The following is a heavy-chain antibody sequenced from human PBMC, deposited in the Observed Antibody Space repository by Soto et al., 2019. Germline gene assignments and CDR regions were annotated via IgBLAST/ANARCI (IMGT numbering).Heavy chain of an antibody. CDR1: GGSVSSTIYY. J-gene: IGHJ4*01. Sequence: LETRSLTGSVSGGSVSSTIYYWSWIRQPPGKNPEGIGYIFYTGRTSYNPSLKSRVTISLDTSPNQFSLKLSSVPAADTAVYSCARDPPLSELSYDYWGHGTLVTDS. V-gene: IGHV4-61*01. D-gene: IGHD1-26*01. CDR3: ARDPPLSELSYDY. CDR2: IFYTGRT.